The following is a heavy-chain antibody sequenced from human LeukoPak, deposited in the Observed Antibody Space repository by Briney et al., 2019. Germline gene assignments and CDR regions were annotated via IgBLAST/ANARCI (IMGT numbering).Heavy chain of an antibody. V-gene: IGHV4-38-2*02. Sequence: SETLSLTCTVSSYSLSSGYYWGWIRQPPGKGVEWIGSIYHSGHTYHNPSIKSRPTLSIHPSKNQFSPKLSSVPAAHPAVYYCAVRWGSSPIFDYWGQGTLVTVSS. CDR1: SYSLSSGYY. D-gene: IGHD6-6*01. CDR3: AVRWGSSPIFDY. J-gene: IGHJ4*02. CDR2: IYHSGHT.